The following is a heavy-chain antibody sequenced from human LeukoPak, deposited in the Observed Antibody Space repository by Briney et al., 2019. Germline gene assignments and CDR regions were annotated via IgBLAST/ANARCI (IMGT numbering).Heavy chain of an antibody. Sequence: RPSETLSLTCTVSGGSISSYYWSWIRQPAGKGLEWIGRIYTSGSTNYNPSLKSRVTMSVDTSKNQLSLKLSSVTAADTAVYYCARGGIAAATVEDYFDYWGQGTLVTVSS. CDR1: GGSISSYY. CDR2: IYTSGST. D-gene: IGHD6-13*01. J-gene: IGHJ4*02. CDR3: ARGGIAAATVEDYFDY. V-gene: IGHV4-4*07.